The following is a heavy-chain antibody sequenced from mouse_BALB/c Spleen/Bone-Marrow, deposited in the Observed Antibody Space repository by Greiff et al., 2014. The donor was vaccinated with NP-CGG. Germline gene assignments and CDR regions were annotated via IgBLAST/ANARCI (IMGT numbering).Heavy chain of an antibody. Sequence: VQLVESGSVLVRPGTSVNLSCKASGFTFTSSWMHWAKQRPGQGLEWIGDIHPNSGNTYYNERFKGKATLTVDSSSSTAYVDLSSLTSEDSAVYFCARSYRFWYFDVWGAGTTVTVSS. CDR2: IHPNSGNT. J-gene: IGHJ1*01. D-gene: IGHD2-14*01. CDR3: ARSYRFWYFDV. CDR1: GFTFTSSW. V-gene: IGHV1S130*01.